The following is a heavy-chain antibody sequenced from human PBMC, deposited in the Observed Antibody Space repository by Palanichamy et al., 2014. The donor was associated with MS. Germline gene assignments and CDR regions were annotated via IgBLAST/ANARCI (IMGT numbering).Heavy chain of an antibody. CDR2: FHYTGST. CDR1: GGSVTSTTFY. V-gene: IGHV4-39*02. J-gene: IGHJ5*02. D-gene: IGHD6-19*01. Sequence: QLQLHESGPGLAKPSETLSLTCTISGGSVTSTTFYWAWIRQRPGKGLEWIGNFHYTGSTSYNPSLQNRAAISLDTSKNQFSLKLTSVTAADTAVFYCATEWLVAPLFDPWGRGTLVTVSS. CDR3: ATEWLVAPLFDP.